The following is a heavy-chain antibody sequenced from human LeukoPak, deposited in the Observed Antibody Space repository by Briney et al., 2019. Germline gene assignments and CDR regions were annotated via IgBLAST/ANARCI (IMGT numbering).Heavy chain of an antibody. V-gene: IGHV3-21*01. Sequence: GGSLRLSCAASGFTFSNAWMNWVRQAPGKGLEWVSSISSSSSYIYYADSVKGRFTISRDNAKNSLYLQMNSLRAEGTAVYYCARDYYDFWSRDYYGMDVWGQGTTVTVSS. D-gene: IGHD3-3*01. CDR2: ISSSSSYI. J-gene: IGHJ6*02. CDR3: ARDYYDFWSRDYYGMDV. CDR1: GFTFSNAW.